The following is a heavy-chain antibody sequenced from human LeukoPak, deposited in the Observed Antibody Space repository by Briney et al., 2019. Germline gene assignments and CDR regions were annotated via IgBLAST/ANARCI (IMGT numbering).Heavy chain of an antibody. CDR2: ISGSGGST. CDR1: GFTFSSYA. D-gene: IGHD3-3*01. J-gene: IGHJ4*02. V-gene: IGHV3-23*01. CDR3: AKDFSGRSDLWNY. Sequence: GGSLRLSCAASGFTFSSYAMSWVRQAPGKGLEWVSAISGSGGSTYYADSVKGRFTISRDNSKNTLYLQMNSLRAEDTAVFYCAKDFSGRSDLWNYWGQGTLVTVSS.